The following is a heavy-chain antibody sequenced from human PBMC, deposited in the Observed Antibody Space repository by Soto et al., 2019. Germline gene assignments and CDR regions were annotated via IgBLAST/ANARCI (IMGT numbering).Heavy chain of an antibody. CDR1: GFTFRNCW. D-gene: IGHD3-10*01. J-gene: IGHJ4*02. CDR2: INSDGSGA. Sequence: EVQLVESGGGLVQPGGSLRLSCAASGFTFRNCWMHWVRQAPGTGLVWVSRINSDGSGATYADSVKGRFTVSRDNAKNTLFLQMSSLRVEDTAVYYCVRSGDVIDFWGQGTLVTVSS. CDR3: VRSGDVIDF. V-gene: IGHV3-74*03.